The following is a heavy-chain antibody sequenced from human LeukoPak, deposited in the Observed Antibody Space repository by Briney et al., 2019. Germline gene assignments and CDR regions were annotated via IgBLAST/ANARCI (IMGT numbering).Heavy chain of an antibody. D-gene: IGHD6-19*01. CDR2: IYTSGST. Sequence: SQTLSLTCTVSGGSISGGSHYWSWIRQPAGKGLEWIGRIYTSGSTNYNPSLKSRVTISVDTSKNQFSLKLSSVTAADTAVYYCARDSAGTSENFDYWGQGTLVTVSS. CDR3: ARDSAGTSENFDY. CDR1: GGSISGGSHY. V-gene: IGHV4-61*02. J-gene: IGHJ4*02.